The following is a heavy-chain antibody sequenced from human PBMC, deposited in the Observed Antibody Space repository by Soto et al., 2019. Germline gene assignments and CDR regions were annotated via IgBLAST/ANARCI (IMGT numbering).Heavy chain of an antibody. CDR3: ARDSAYAFDI. CDR2: ISSNSGNT. Sequence: GSLRLSCTASGFMFSGYSMKWVRHAPGKVLEWVSYISSNSGNTYYTDSVKGRFTISRDNAKNSLYLQMNSLRVEETAVYYCARDSAYAFDIWGQRTMVTVSS. V-gene: IGHV3-48*01. J-gene: IGHJ3*02. D-gene: IGHD1-26*01. CDR1: GFMFSGYS.